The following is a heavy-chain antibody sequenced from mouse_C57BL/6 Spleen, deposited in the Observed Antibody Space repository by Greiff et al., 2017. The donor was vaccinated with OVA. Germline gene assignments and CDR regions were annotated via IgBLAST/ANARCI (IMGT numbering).Heavy chain of an antibody. D-gene: IGHD1-1*01. CDR2: IYPGSGST. CDR3: ARRATYYGSSHFDY. J-gene: IGHJ2*01. V-gene: IGHV1-55*01. CDR1: GFTFTSYW. Sequence: QVQLQQPGAELVKPGASVKMSCKASGFTFTSYWITWVKQRPGQGLEWIGDIYPGSGSTNYNEKFKSKATLTVDTSSSTAYMQLSSLTSEDSAVYYCARRATYYGSSHFDYWGQGTTLTVSS.